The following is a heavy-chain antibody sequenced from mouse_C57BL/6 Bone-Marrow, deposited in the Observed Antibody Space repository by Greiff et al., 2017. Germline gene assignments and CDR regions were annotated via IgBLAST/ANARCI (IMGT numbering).Heavy chain of an antibody. CDR1: GFTFTSYW. D-gene: IGHD1-1*01. V-gene: IGHV1-69*01. CDR2: IDPSDSYT. Sequence: VKLQQPGAELVMPGASVKLSCKASGFTFTSYWMHWVQQRPGQGLAWIGEIDPSDSYTNYNHKVKGKSTLTVDNSSSNADMQLSSLTSEDSAVYNCARDGSRYNYAMDYWGQGTSVTVSA. CDR3: ARDGSRYNYAMDY. J-gene: IGHJ4*01.